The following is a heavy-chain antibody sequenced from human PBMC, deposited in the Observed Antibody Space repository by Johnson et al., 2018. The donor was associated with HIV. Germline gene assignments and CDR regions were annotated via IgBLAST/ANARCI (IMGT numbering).Heavy chain of an antibody. D-gene: IGHD6-19*01. CDR3: ARPVAGMNDAFDI. V-gene: IGHV3-7*01. J-gene: IGHJ3*02. CDR2: IKQDGSEK. Sequence: VQLVESGGGVVQPGRSLRLSCAVSGFTFSDYGMHWVRQAPGKGLEWVANIKQDGSEKYYVDSVKGRFTISRDNAKNTLYLQMNSLRAEDTAVYYCARPVAGMNDAFDIWGQGTMVTVSS. CDR1: GFTFSDYG.